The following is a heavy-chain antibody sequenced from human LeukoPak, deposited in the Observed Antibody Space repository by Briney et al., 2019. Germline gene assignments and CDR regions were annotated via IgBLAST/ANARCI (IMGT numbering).Heavy chain of an antibody. CDR1: GFTFSSYE. Sequence: GGSLRLSCVASGFTFSSYEMNWVRQAPGKGLEWVSYISKSGYTIHYADSVQGRFTHADSVQGRFTISRDNAKNSLYLQMNSLRAEDTAVYYCARALGYWGQGTLVTVSS. CDR2: ISKSGYTI. CDR3: ARALGY. V-gene: IGHV3-48*03. J-gene: IGHJ4*02.